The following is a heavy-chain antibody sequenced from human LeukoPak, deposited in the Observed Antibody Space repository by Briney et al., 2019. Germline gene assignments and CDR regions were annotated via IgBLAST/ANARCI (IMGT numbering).Heavy chain of an antibody. V-gene: IGHV1-18*01. CDR2: ISAYNGNT. Sequence: VASVKVSCTASGGTFSSYAISWVRQAPGQGLEWMGWISAYNGNTNYAQKLQGRVTMTTDTSTSTAYMELRSLRSDDTAVYYCAIESLSSIDYWGQGTLVTVSS. CDR3: AIESLSSIDY. CDR1: GGTFSSYA. D-gene: IGHD6-19*01. J-gene: IGHJ4*02.